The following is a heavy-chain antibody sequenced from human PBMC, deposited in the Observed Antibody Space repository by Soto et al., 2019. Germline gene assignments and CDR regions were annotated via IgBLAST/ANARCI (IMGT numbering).Heavy chain of an antibody. V-gene: IGHV1-2*04. CDR1: GYTFTGYY. CDR2: INPNSGGT. CDR3: ARSNGQTYYYRSGSYDY. Sequence: ASVKVSCKASGYTFTGYYMHWVRQAPGQGLEWMGWINPNSGGTNYAQKFQGWVTMTRDTSISTAYMELSRLRSDDTAVYYCARSNGQTYYYRSGSYDYWGQGTLVTVSS. J-gene: IGHJ4*02. D-gene: IGHD3-10*01.